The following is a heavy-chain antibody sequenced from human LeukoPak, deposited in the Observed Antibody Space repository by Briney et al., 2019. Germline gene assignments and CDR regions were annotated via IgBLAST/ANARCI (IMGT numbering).Heavy chain of an antibody. J-gene: IGHJ4*02. CDR2: IYHTGAT. CDR3: AKYGKSGWSIDN. CDR1: GGSIGGDY. Sequence: SEALSLTCTVSGGSIGGDYWTWIRQPPGKGLQYIGYIYHTGATNYNPSLKSRVTMSVDTSKNQFSLKLNSVTAADTAVYFCAKYGKSGWSIDNWGQGTLVTVSS. V-gene: IGHV4-59*08. D-gene: IGHD6-19*01.